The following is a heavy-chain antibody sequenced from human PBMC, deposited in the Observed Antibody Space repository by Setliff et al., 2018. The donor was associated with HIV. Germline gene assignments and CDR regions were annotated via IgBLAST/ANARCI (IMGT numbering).Heavy chain of an antibody. J-gene: IGHJ4*02. CDR3: ARGSLYSSSSCFDY. D-gene: IGHD6-13*01. V-gene: IGHV4-39*07. CDR2: IYYNEKT. CDR1: GGSASNSRYY. Sequence: SETLSLTCTVSGGSASNSRYYWAWIRQPPGKGLEYIGSIYYNEKTYYSPSLKSRVTISIDTSKNQFSLKLSSVAALDTAVYYCARGSLYSSSSCFDYWGQGTLVTVSS.